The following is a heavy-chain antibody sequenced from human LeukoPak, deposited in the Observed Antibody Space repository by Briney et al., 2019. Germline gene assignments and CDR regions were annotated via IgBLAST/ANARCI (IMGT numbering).Heavy chain of an antibody. Sequence: GGSLRLPRAASGFAFRDHYMHWVRQAPGKGLEWVCLIKSKVHGGTTEYAEAVKGRFTISRDDSKNTMFLQMNSMQTEEAALYYCATYGSSYYYFVYCGEGSLVVVSS. CDR1: GFAFRDHY. CDR2: IKSKVHGGTT. D-gene: IGHD6-13*01. V-gene: IGHV3-15*01. CDR3: ATYGSSYYYFVY. J-gene: IGHJ4*02.